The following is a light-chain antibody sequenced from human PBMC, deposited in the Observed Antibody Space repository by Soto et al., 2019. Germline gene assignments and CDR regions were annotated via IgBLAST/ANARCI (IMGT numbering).Light chain of an antibody. J-gene: IGKJ1*01. Sequence: EIVMTQSPATLSVSPGERATLSCRASQSVSTNLAWYQQKPGQAPRLLIYGASTRATAFSARFSGSGSGTEFTLTISSLQSEDFAVYYCHQYNSWPPTFGQGTKVEIK. CDR1: QSVSTN. CDR3: HQYNSWPPT. CDR2: GAS. V-gene: IGKV3-15*01.